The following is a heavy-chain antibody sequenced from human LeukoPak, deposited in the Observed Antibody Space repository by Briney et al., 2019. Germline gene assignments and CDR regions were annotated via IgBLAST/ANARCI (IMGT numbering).Heavy chain of an antibody. CDR3: XXXXXGXXXXQREDX. CDR1: GGSISSSTYY. J-gene: IGHJ4*02. V-gene: IGHV4-39*01. CDR2: IYYSGST. Sequence: PSETLSLTCTVSGGSISSSTYYWGWIRQPPGKGLEWIGSIYYSGSTSYNPSLKSRVTISVDTSKNQFSLRLSSVTAADPPVYXXXXXXXGXXXXQREDXXXQXTLVTVSS. D-gene: IGHD1-1*01.